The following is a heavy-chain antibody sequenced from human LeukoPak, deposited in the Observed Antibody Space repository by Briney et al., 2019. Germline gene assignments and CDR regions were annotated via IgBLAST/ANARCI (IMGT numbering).Heavy chain of an antibody. V-gene: IGHV1-24*01. CDR2: FDPEEAKM. Sequence: ASVKVSCKVSGNSRSELSIQWVRQAHGKGLEWVGGFDPEEAKMVYAQNFQGRVTMTEDTSTQTAYMELSGLTSGDTAVYYCTTRSGDFWSGFVNWGQGTLVTVSS. CDR1: GNSRSELS. J-gene: IGHJ4*02. CDR3: TTRSGDFWSGFVN. D-gene: IGHD3-3*01.